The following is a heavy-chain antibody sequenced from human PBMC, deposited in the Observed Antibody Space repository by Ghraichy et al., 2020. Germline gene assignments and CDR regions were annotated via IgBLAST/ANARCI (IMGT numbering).Heavy chain of an antibody. D-gene: IGHD3-3*01. CDR2: IYWDDDK. Sequence: SGPTLVKPTQTLTLTCTFSGFSLSTSGVGVGWIRQPPGKALEWLALIYWDDDKRYSPSLKSRLTTTKDTSKNQVVLTMTNMDPVDTATYYCARSLRYYDFWSGRSWFDPWGQGTLVTVSS. CDR3: ARSLRYYDFWSGRSWFDP. J-gene: IGHJ5*02. CDR1: GFSLSTSGVG. V-gene: IGHV2-5*02.